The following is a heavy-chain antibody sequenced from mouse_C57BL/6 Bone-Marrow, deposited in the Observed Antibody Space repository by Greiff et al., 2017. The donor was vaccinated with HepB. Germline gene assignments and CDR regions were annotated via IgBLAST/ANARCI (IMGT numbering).Heavy chain of an antibody. CDR3: ARQWDYYGSSYWYFDV. CDR1: GFTFSDYY. CDR2: ISNGGGST. J-gene: IGHJ1*03. V-gene: IGHV5-12*01. D-gene: IGHD1-1*01. Sequence: EVQLVESGGGLVQPGGSLKLSCAASGFTFSDYYMYWVRQTPEKRLEWVAYISNGGGSTYYPDTVKGRFTISRDNAKNTLDLQMSRLKSEDTAMYYCARQWDYYGSSYWYFDVWGTGTTVTVSS.